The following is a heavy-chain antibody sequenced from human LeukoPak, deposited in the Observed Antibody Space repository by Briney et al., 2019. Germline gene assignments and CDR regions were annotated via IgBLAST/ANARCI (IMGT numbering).Heavy chain of an antibody. Sequence: GGSLRLSCAASGFTFSSYEMNWVRQAPGKGLEWVSYISNSGSTIYYADSVKGRFTISRDNAKNSLYLQLNSLRAEDTAVYFCARDQFGPMVRGVWFDYWGQGTLVTVSS. CDR1: GFTFSSYE. J-gene: IGHJ4*02. CDR3: ARDQFGPMVRGVWFDY. D-gene: IGHD3-10*01. CDR2: ISNSGSTI. V-gene: IGHV3-48*03.